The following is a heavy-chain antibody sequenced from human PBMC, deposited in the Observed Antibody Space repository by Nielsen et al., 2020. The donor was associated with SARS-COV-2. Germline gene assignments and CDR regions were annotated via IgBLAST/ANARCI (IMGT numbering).Heavy chain of an antibody. J-gene: IGHJ4*02. CDR2: ISAAGTTT. Sequence: GESLKISCAASGFTFRRYAMSWVRRAPGKGLEWVSAISAAGTTTHSADSVKGRFIISRDNAQNILFLQMNTLRVEDTAVYYCAKGDGDSWSPFLYLDNWGQGTLVTVSS. CDR3: AKGDGDSWSPFLYLDN. V-gene: IGHV3-23*01. D-gene: IGHD6-13*01. CDR1: GFTFRRYA.